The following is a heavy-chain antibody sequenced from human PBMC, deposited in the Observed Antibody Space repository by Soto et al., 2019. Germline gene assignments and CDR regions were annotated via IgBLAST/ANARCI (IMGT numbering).Heavy chain of an antibody. D-gene: IGHD6-13*01. Sequence: ASVKVSCKPSEDTFSSYSFSWVRQAPGQGLEWMGWISAYNGNTNYAQKLQGRVTMTTDTSTSTAYMELRSLRSDDTAVYYCARDNDGVLGQLAYWGQGTLVTVSS. CDR1: EDTFSSYS. CDR2: ISAYNGNT. CDR3: ARDNDGVLGQLAY. J-gene: IGHJ4*02. V-gene: IGHV1-18*01.